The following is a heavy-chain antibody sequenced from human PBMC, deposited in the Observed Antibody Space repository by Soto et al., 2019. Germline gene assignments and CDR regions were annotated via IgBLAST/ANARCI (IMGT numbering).Heavy chain of an antibody. D-gene: IGHD3-10*01. Sequence: PGGSLRLSCAASGFTFGDYAMHWVRQVPGKGLEWVSGFKWNSGDVGYADSVKGRFTISRDNARNSLYLQMNSLRPEDTAAYYCAKDRSSGSPYYGMDFWGQGTTVTVSS. CDR2: FKWNSGDV. CDR3: AKDRSSGSPYYGMDF. V-gene: IGHV3-9*01. J-gene: IGHJ6*02. CDR1: GFTFGDYA.